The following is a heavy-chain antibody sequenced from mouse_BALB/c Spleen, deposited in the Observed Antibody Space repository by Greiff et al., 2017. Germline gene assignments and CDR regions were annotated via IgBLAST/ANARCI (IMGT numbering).Heavy chain of an antibody. V-gene: IGHV5-4*02. CDR2: ISDGGSYT. D-gene: IGHD1-2*01. Sequence: EVNVVESGGGLVKPGGSLKLSCAASGFTFSDYYMYWVRQTPEKRLEWVATISDGGSYTYYPDSVKGRFTISRDNAKNNLYLQMSSLKSEDTAMYYCARGRITTAYYFDYWGQGTTLTVSS. J-gene: IGHJ2*01. CDR1: GFTFSDYY. CDR3: ARGRITTAYYFDY.